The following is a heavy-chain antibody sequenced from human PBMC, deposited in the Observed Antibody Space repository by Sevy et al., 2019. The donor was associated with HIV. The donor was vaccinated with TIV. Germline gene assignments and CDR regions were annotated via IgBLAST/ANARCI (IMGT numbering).Heavy chain of an antibody. Sequence: GGSLRLSCAASGFTFSSYRMHWVRQAPGKGLVWVSRINSDGSSTSYADSVKGRFTISRDNAKNTLYLQMNSLRAEDTAVYYCARAYSSGYYYYGMDVWGQGTTVTVSS. J-gene: IGHJ6*02. D-gene: IGHD6-19*01. CDR1: GFTFSSYR. V-gene: IGHV3-74*01. CDR3: ARAYSSGYYYYGMDV. CDR2: INSDGSST.